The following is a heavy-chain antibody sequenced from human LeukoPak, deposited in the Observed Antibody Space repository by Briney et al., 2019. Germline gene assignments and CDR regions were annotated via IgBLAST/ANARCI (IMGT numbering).Heavy chain of an antibody. J-gene: IGHJ4*02. V-gene: IGHV4-59*12. Sequence: SETLSLTCTVSGGSISSYYWSWIRQPPGKGLEWIGYIYYSGSTNYNPSLKSRVTISVDTSKNQFSLKLSSVTAADTAVYYCAREPLDYSSYGSYFDYWGQGSLVTVSS. CDR2: IYYSGST. CDR3: AREPLDYSSYGSYFDY. D-gene: IGHD4-11*01. CDR1: GGSISSYY.